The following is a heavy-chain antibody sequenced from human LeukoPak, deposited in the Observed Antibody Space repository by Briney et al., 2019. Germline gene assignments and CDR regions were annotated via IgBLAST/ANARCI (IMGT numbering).Heavy chain of an antibody. V-gene: IGHV3-48*01. CDR2: IGIDSGNT. CDR3: ARDRGPEWFGELLYY. CDR1: GFTFSDYS. J-gene: IGHJ4*02. Sequence: GGSLTLSCAASGFTFSDYSMNWVRQAPGKGLEWISYIGIDSGNTNYADSVKGRFTISGDKAKNSLYLQMNSLRVEDTAVYYCARDRGPEWFGELLYYWGQGTLVTVSS. D-gene: IGHD3-10*01.